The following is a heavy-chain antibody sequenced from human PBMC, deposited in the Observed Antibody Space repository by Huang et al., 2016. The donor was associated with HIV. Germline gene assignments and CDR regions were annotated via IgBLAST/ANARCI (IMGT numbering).Heavy chain of an antibody. D-gene: IGHD2-2*01. V-gene: IGHV4-39*01. Sequence: QLQLQESGPGLVKPSQNLSLTCTVFGGSVSSRNYYWAWIRQTPGKGLEWIGSIQHSVTAYYNRSLKSRVSMIVDKSKNQFSLEVTSATAADSAIYYCARQGGDCTSISCYLSWFDPWGQGTLVTVSS. CDR2: IQHSVTA. CDR3: ARQGGDCTSISCYLSWFDP. CDR1: GGSVSSRNYY. J-gene: IGHJ5*02.